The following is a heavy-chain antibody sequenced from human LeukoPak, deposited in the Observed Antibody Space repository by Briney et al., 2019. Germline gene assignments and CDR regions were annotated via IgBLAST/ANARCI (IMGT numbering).Heavy chain of an antibody. CDR1: GFTFSSYE. Sequence: PGGSLRLSCAASGFTFSSYEMNWVRQAPGKGLEWVSYISSSGSTIYYADSVKGRFTISRDNAKNSLYLQMNSLRAEDTAVYYCAREGGDYYYDSSGYYNYWGQGTLVTVSS. CDR3: AREGGDYYYDSSGYYNY. D-gene: IGHD3-22*01. J-gene: IGHJ4*02. CDR2: ISSSGSTI. V-gene: IGHV3-48*03.